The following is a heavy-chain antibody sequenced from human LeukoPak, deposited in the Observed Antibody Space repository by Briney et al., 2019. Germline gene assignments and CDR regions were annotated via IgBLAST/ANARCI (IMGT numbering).Heavy chain of an antibody. V-gene: IGHV2-5*02. Sequence: SGPTRVNPTQTLTLTCTLFGFAFDRSGVGGAWIRQPPGKALEWLALFYWDEDERYSPSMQSRLTITKDTSNNHVLLTMTNMDPEDTGTYYCAHRDSFASGGFDVWGQGTVVIVSS. CDR2: FYWDEDE. D-gene: IGHD3-16*01. CDR1: GFAFDRSGVG. CDR3: AHRDSFASGGFDV. J-gene: IGHJ3*01.